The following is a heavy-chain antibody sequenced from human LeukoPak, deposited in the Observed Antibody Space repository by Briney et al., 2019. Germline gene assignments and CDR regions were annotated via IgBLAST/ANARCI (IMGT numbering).Heavy chain of an antibody. Sequence: GESLKISCKVSAYSLTTYWIGWVRHMPGKGLEWMGIVYLGNSNTRYSPAFQGQVTISADKSISTAYLQWSSLKASDTAIYYCASDNWNDGHDAFDFWGQGTVVTVSS. D-gene: IGHD1-1*01. CDR3: ASDNWNDGHDAFDF. CDR2: VYLGNSNT. CDR1: AYSLTTYW. V-gene: IGHV5-51*01. J-gene: IGHJ3*01.